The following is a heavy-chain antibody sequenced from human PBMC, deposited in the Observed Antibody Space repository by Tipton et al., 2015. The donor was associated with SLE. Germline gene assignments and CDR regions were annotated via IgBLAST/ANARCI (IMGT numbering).Heavy chain of an antibody. CDR1: GDSVSSNSAA. Sequence: GLVKPSQTLSFTCAISGDSVSSNSAAWNWIRQSPSRGLEWLGRTYYRSKWSNEYAVSVKSRITIKPDTSKNQFSLQLTSVTPEDTALYYCARSVWGRSPGACDVWGQGTVVTVSP. D-gene: IGHD3-16*01. CDR2: TYYRSKWSN. J-gene: IGHJ3*01. V-gene: IGHV6-1*01. CDR3: ARSVWGRSPGACDV.